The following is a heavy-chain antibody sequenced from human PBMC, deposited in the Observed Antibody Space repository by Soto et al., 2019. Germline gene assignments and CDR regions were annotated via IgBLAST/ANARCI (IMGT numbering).Heavy chain of an antibody. Sequence: VRLQESGPGLVEPSETLSLTCSVSGDSINNYYWSWIRQPAGKGLEWIGRIYSSGSANYNPSLKTRGTMAVDTSKDPVFLRRTPVTAADTAVYFCARGGTRSADLPTYWGQGIQVIVSS. D-gene: IGHD1-1*01. J-gene: IGHJ4*02. CDR2: IYSSGSA. CDR3: ARGGTRSADLPTY. CDR1: GDSINNYY. V-gene: IGHV4-4*07.